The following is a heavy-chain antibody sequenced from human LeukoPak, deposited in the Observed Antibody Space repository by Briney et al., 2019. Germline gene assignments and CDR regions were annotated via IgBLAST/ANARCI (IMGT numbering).Heavy chain of an antibody. J-gene: IGHJ4*02. Sequence: GGSLRLSCAASGFTFSSYEMNWVRQAPGKGLEWVSYISSSGSTIYYADSVKGRFTISRDNAKNSLYLQMNSLRAEDTAVYYCARPENSSDWFDFDYWGQGTLVTASS. CDR3: ARPENSSDWFDFDY. V-gene: IGHV3-48*03. CDR2: ISSSGSTI. CDR1: GFTFSSYE. D-gene: IGHD6-19*01.